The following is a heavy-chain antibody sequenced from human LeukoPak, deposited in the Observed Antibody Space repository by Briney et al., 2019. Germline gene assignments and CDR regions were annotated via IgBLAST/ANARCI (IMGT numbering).Heavy chain of an antibody. CDR2: IYHTGST. J-gene: IGHJ5*02. CDR1: GGSISSGLYP. Sequence: PSQTLSLTCDVSGGSISSGLYPWSWIRQPLGKGLEWIGYIYHTGSTYYNPSLKSRVTISVDRSKNQFSLKLSSVTAADTAVYYCASAFGGVIVAWGQGTLVTVSS. V-gene: IGHV4-30-2*01. D-gene: IGHD3-16*02. CDR3: ASAFGGVIVA.